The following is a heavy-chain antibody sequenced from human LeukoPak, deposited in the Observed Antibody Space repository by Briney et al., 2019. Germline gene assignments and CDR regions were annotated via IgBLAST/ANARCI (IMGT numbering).Heavy chain of an antibody. V-gene: IGHV3-23*01. CDR2: ISGSGGST. J-gene: IGHJ3*02. CDR3: AKDLRDAFDI. CDR1: GFTFSSYS. Sequence: PGGSLRLSCAASGFTFSSYSMNWVRQAPGKGLEWVSAISGSGGSTYYADSVKGRFTISRDNSKNTLYLQMNSLRAEDTAVYYCAKDLRDAFDIWGQGTMVTVSS.